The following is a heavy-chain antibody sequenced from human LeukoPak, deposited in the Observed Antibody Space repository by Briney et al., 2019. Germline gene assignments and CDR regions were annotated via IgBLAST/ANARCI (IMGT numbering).Heavy chain of an antibody. Sequence: PSETLSLTCTVSGGSVSSGSYFWSWIRQPPGKGLEWIGYIYYNGSTNYNPSLKSRLTISVDTSKNHFSLKLSSVTAADTAVYYCARPSGSRYYFDYWGQGTLVTGSS. V-gene: IGHV4-61*03. CDR1: GGSVSSGSYF. CDR3: ARPSGSRYYFDY. CDR2: IYYNGST. D-gene: IGHD2-15*01. J-gene: IGHJ4*02.